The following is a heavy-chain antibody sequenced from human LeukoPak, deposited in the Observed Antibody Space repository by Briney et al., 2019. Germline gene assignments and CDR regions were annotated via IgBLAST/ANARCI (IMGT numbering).Heavy chain of an antibody. J-gene: IGHJ5*02. V-gene: IGHV4-39*01. CDR3: ARHPLKAYVSDWFDP. Sequence: SETLSLTCTVSGGSISSGAYYWGWLRQPPGKGLEWIACIFYSGSTYHNPSLKSRVTISVDTSKSQFSLKLSSVTAADTAVYFCARHPLKAYVSDWFDPWGQGTLVTVSS. D-gene: IGHD3-10*02. CDR2: IFYSGST. CDR1: GGSISSGAYY.